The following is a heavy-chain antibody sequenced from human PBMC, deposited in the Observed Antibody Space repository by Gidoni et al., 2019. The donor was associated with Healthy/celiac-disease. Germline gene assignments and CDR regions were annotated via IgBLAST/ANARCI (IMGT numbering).Heavy chain of an antibody. Sequence: EVQLFESGGVLVQPGGSLRLSCAASGFTFHRYAINWVRLAPGKGLEWVSGISGNGGSTYYADSVKGRFTISRENSKNTLYLQMNSLRAEDTAVYYCAKDLGSGSYSLYYFEYWGQGTLVTVSS. V-gene: IGHV3-23*01. J-gene: IGHJ4*02. CDR1: GFTFHRYA. D-gene: IGHD3-10*01. CDR3: AKDLGSGSYSLYYFEY. CDR2: ISGNGGST.